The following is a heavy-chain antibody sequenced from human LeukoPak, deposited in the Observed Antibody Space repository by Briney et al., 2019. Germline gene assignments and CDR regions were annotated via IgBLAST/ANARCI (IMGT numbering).Heavy chain of an antibody. Sequence: PSETLSLTCAVYGGSFSGYYWSWIRQPPGKGLEWIGEINHSGSTNYNPSLKSRVTISVDTSKNQFSLKLTSVTAADTAVYYCAILNFGDSDRYFDYWGQGTLVTVSS. CDR3: AILNFGDSDRYFDY. CDR2: INHSGST. V-gene: IGHV4-34*01. J-gene: IGHJ4*02. CDR1: GGSFSGYY. D-gene: IGHD4-17*01.